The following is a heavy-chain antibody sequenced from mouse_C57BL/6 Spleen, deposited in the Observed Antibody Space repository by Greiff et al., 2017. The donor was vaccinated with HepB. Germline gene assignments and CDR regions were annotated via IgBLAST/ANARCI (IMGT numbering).Heavy chain of an antibody. J-gene: IGHJ2*01. CDR2: INPNNGGT. D-gene: IGHD3-3*01. V-gene: IGHV1-26*01. CDR3: AGWGDYFDY. Sequence: EVQLQQSGPELVKPGASVKISCKASGYTFTDYYMNWVKQSHGKSLEWIGDINPNNGGTSYNQKFKGKATLTVDKSSSTAYMELRSLTSEDSAVYYCAGWGDYFDYWGQGTTLTVSS. CDR1: GYTFTDYY.